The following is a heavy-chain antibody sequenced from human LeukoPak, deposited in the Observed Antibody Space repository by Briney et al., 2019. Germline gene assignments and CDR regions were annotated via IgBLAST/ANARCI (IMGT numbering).Heavy chain of an antibody. V-gene: IGHV1-2*02. D-gene: IGHD5-18*01. CDR2: INPNSGGT. CDR3: ARGPFRNVDTAMIASRFDP. J-gene: IGHJ5*02. Sequence: ASAKVSCKASGYTFSDYYMHWVRQAPGQGLEWMGWINPNSGGTNYAQKFQGRVTMTRDTSITTAYVELSRLRSDDTAVYYCARGPFRNVDTAMIASRFDPWGQGTLVTVSS. CDR1: GYTFSDYY.